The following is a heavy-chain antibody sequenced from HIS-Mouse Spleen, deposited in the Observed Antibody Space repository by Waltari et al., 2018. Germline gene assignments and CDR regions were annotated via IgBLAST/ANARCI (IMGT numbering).Heavy chain of an antibody. V-gene: IGHV4-38-2*02. CDR2: IYHSGST. CDR1: GYSISSGYY. CDR3: ARDSWAYAIEYFQH. J-gene: IGHJ1*01. Sequence: QVQLQESGPGLVKPSETLSLPCTASGYSISSGYYWGWIRQPPGKGLEWIGSIYHSGSTYYNPSLKSRVTISVDTSKNQFSLKLSSVTAADTAVYYCARDSWAYAIEYFQHWGQGTLVTVSS. D-gene: IGHD2-8*01.